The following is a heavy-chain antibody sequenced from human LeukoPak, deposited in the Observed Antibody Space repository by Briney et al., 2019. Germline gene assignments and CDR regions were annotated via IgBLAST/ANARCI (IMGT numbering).Heavy chain of an antibody. CDR2: LSVSGETT. D-gene: IGHD6-6*01. V-gene: IGHV3-23*01. CDR1: GFTLSNYA. J-gene: IGHJ4*02. CDR3: AKGSYYSDF. Sequence: GGSLRLSCTASGFTLSNYAMNWVRQAPGKGLEWVSALSVSGETTYYADSVKGRFTVSRDNSKNTLFLQMNSLRADDTAVYYCAKGSYYSDFWGQGTLVSVSS.